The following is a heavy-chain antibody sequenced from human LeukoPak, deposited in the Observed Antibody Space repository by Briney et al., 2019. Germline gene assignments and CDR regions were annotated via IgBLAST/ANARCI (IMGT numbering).Heavy chain of an antibody. D-gene: IGHD2-2*01. CDR1: GFTVSSNY. CDR2: IYSGGST. Sequence: GSLRLSCAASGFTVSSNYMSWVRQAPGKGLEWVSAIYSGGSTYYADSVKGRFTISRDNSKNTLYLQMNSLRAEDTAVYYCAKDLFLSYCSSTSCFKGAFDIWGQGTMVTVSS. V-gene: IGHV3-53*01. CDR3: AKDLFLSYCSSTSCFKGAFDI. J-gene: IGHJ3*02.